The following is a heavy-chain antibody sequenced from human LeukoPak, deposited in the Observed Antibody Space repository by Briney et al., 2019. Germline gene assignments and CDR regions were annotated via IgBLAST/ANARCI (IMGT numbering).Heavy chain of an antibody. J-gene: IGHJ4*02. CDR1: GFTFSSYG. CDR3: AKEGGYDDYFDY. Sequence: GGSLRLSCAASGFTFSSYGMHWVRQAPGKGLKWVAFIRFDGSKKYYADSVKGRFTISRDNSKNTMYLQMNSLKPDDTAVYYCAKEGGYDDYFDYWGQGILVTASS. CDR2: IRFDGSKK. V-gene: IGHV3-30*02. D-gene: IGHD5-12*01.